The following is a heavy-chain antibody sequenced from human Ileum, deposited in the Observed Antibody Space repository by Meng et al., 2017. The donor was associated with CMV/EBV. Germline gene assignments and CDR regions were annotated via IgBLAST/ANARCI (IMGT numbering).Heavy chain of an antibody. CDR1: GGSLNGGNDL. J-gene: IGHJ6*04. CDR3: AREVVRDYTRDGMDV. Sequence: SETLSLTCTVSGGSLNGGNDLWTWIRQPPGKGLEWIGYVQHSGNTNYNPSLRSRVTMSADTSNNQFSLKLYSVTAADTAVYYCAREVVRDYTRDGMDVWGEGTTVTVSS. D-gene: IGHD4-11*01. V-gene: IGHV4-61*01. CDR2: VQHSGNT.